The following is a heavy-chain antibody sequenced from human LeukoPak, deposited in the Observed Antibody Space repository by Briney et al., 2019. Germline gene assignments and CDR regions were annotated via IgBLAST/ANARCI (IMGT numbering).Heavy chain of an antibody. CDR2: IWNDGSNK. V-gene: IGHV3-30*02. Sequence: GGSLRLSCAASGFTFSRYGMHWVRQAPGKGLEWVAVIWNDGSNKFYEDSVKGRFTISRDNSKNTLYLQMNSLRVEDTAVYYCAKSRSGWYGGFDYWGQGTLVTVSS. CDR1: GFTFSRYG. CDR3: AKSRSGWYGGFDY. D-gene: IGHD6-19*01. J-gene: IGHJ4*02.